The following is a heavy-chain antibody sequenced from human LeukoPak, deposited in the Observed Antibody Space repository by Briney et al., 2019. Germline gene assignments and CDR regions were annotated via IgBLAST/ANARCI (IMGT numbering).Heavy chain of an antibody. J-gene: IGHJ4*02. V-gene: IGHV3-48*03. CDR2: ISSSGSTI. Sequence: GGSLRLSCAASGFTFSSYEMNWVRQAPGKGLEWVSYISSSGSTIYYADSVKGRFTISRDNAKNSLYLQMNSLRAEDTAVYYCARDQAVATPDYWGQGTLVTVSS. CDR1: GFTFSSYE. D-gene: IGHD5-12*01. CDR3: ARDQAVATPDY.